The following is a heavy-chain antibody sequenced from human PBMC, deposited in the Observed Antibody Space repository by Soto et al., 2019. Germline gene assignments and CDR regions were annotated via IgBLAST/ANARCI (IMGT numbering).Heavy chain of an antibody. V-gene: IGHV4-30-4*01. D-gene: IGHD3-22*01. CDR2: IHSTGSI. CDR3: ARDLDGLHDDTSGPFPRPG. CDR1: GGSISSDDYY. J-gene: IGHJ1*01. Sequence: KTSETLSLTCTVSGGSISSDDYYWSCIRQAPGRGLEWIGYIHSTGSIYYNPSLKSRATMSIDTAGNQFSLKVSSVTVADTAVYYCARDLDGLHDDTSGPFPRPGWGQGPLVTVSS.